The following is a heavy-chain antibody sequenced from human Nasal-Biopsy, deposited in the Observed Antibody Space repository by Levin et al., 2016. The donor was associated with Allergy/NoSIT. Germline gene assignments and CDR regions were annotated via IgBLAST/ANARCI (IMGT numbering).Heavy chain of an antibody. CDR1: GFTFNMAW. V-gene: IGHV3-15*01. Sequence: GESLKISCAASGFTFNMAWLSWVRQTPGKGLEWVGRVKSKANGGTTDYAAPVQDRFTISRDDSSHMVYLQMDSLKTEDTAVYHRTADSPDWGAYCFDYWGQGALVTVSS. J-gene: IGHJ4*02. D-gene: IGHD3-9*01. CDR2: VKSKANGGTT. CDR3: TADSPDWGAYCFDY.